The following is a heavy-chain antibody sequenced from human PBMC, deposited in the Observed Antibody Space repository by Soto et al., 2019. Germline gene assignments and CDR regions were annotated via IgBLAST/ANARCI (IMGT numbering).Heavy chain of an antibody. D-gene: IGHD3-10*01. V-gene: IGHV1-18*01. Sequence: ASVKVSCKASGYTFTSYGISWVRQAPGQGLEWMGWISAYNGNTNYAQKLQGRVTMTTDTSTSTAYMELRSLRSDDTAVYYCARADTMVRGVYLRWWFDPRSQRTLVTVSS. CDR2: ISAYNGNT. J-gene: IGHJ5*02. CDR1: GYTFTSYG. CDR3: ARADTMVRGVYLRWWFDP.